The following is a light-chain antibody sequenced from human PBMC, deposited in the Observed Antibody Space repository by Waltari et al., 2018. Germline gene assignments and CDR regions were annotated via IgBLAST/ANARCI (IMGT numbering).Light chain of an antibody. J-gene: IGLJ2*01. Sequence: QSALTQPPSASGSPGQSVTISCTGTSSDVGAYKPVPWYQLRPGKPPKLLIFEVNNRPSWVPDRFSGSRSGNTASLTVSGLQADDEADYFCSSYAGRNTVIFGGGTKLTVL. CDR3: SSYAGRNTVI. CDR1: SSDVGAYKP. V-gene: IGLV2-8*01. CDR2: EVN.